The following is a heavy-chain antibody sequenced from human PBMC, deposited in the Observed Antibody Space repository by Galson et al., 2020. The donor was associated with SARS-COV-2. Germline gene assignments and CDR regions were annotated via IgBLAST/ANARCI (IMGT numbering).Heavy chain of an antibody. CDR1: GFTFSSYA. CDR2: ISYDGSNK. V-gene: IGHV3-30-3*01. CDR3: ARDLIANYGMDV. Sequence: GESLQISCAASGFTFSSYAMHWVRQAPGKGLEWVAVISYDGSNKYYADSVKGRFTISRDNSKNTLYPQMNSLRAEDTAVYYCARDLIANYGMDVWGQGTTVTVSS. J-gene: IGHJ6*02. D-gene: IGHD3-16*01.